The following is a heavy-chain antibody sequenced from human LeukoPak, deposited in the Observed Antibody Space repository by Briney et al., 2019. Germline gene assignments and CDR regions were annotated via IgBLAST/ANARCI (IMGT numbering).Heavy chain of an antibody. CDR1: GFTFSSYA. CDR3: AKGPYSSSCDPKNYYYYGMDV. J-gene: IGHJ6*02. V-gene: IGHV3-23*01. Sequence: RPGGSLRLSCAASGFTFSSYAMSWVRQAPGKGLEWVSAISGSGGSTYYADSVKGRFTISRDNSKNTLYLQMNSLRAEDTAVYYCAKGPYSSSCDPKNYYYYGMDVWGQGTTVTVSS. CDR2: ISGSGGST. D-gene: IGHD6-13*01.